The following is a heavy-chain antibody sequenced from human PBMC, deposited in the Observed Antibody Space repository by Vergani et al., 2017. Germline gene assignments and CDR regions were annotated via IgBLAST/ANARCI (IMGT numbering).Heavy chain of an antibody. D-gene: IGHD3-10*01. CDR2: ISYDGTEK. J-gene: IGHJ4*02. CDR3: AKQYFVSGNYLFDY. V-gene: IGHV3-30-3*02. Sequence: QVKLEESGGGVVQPGRSLRLSCAASGFSFGNYAMHWVRQAPGKGLEWVGVISYDGTEKKYADSVNGRFTISRDNSKNMLFLQMNNLRTEDTAIYYCAKQYFVSGNYLFDYGGQGTRVTVS. CDR1: GFSFGNYA.